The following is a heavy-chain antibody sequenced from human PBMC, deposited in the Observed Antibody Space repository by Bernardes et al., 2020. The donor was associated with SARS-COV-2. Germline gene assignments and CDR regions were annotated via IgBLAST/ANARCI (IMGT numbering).Heavy chain of an antibody. J-gene: IGHJ4*02. D-gene: IGHD6-13*01. CDR3: AKFMSSSAWGGDH. Sequence: GGSLRLSRAASGFTFSSYAMNWVRQAPGKGLEWVTTISDSGSATYYADSVKGRFTIARDNSKNTLYLQMNILRADETAIYYCAKFMSSSAWGGDHWGQGTLVTGSS. V-gene: IGHV3-23*01. CDR2: ISDSGSAT. CDR1: GFTFSSYA.